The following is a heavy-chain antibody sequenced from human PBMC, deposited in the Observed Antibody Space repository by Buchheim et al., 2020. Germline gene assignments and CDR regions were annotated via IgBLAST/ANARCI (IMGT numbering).Heavy chain of an antibody. V-gene: IGHV3-30*18. D-gene: IGHD2-15*01. J-gene: IGHJ4*02. CDR1: GFTFSSYD. Sequence: QVQLVESGGGLVKPGGSLRLSCAASGFTFSSYDMHWVRQAPGKGLEWVAVISYDGSNKYYPDSVKGRFTISRDNSKNTLYLQMNSLRPEDTAVYDCAKTLGYCSGGSCYGFDHWGQGTL. CDR2: ISYDGSNK. CDR3: AKTLGYCSGGSCYGFDH.